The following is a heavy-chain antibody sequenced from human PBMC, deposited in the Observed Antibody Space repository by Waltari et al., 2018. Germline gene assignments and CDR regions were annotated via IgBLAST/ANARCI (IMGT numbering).Heavy chain of an antibody. CDR3: ARAYQGLVAFDI. V-gene: IGHV1-69*02. CDR2: IIPILGIA. Sequence: QVQLVQSGAEVKKPGSSVKVSCKASGGTFSSYTISWVRQAPGQGLEWMGRIIPILGIANYAQNVQCRVTITADKATSTAYMELSSLRSEDTAVYYCARAYQGLVAFDIWGQGTMVTVSS. D-gene: IGHD2-2*01. J-gene: IGHJ3*02. CDR1: GGTFSSYT.